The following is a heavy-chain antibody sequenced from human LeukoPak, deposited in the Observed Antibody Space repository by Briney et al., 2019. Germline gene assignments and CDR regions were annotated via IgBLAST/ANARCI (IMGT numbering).Heavy chain of an antibody. J-gene: IGHJ4*02. V-gene: IGHV4-38-2*02. CDR1: GSSITNSYY. CDR2: IYHSGST. D-gene: IGHD3-10*01. CDR3: ARHLGDYYGPLDY. Sequence: SETLSLTCTVSGSSITNSYYWGWSRQPPGKGLEWIGSIYHSGSTYYNPSLKSRVTISVDTSKNQFSLNLSSVTAADTAVYYCARHLGDYYGPLDYWGQGTLVTVSS.